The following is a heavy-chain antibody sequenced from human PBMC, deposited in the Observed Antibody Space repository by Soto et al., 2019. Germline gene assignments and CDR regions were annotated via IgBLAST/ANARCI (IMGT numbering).Heavy chain of an antibody. CDR3: ARVPMRVVADKIQDAFDI. V-gene: IGHV4-34*02. D-gene: IGHD3-22*01. CDR2: VNHSGST. CDR1: GGSFSGYF. J-gene: IGHJ3*02. Sequence: QVQLQQWGAGLLKPSENLSLTCGVYGGSFSGYFWSWIRQPPGKGLEWIGEVNHSGSTNYNPSLESRVTISEDTSKNQFSLRLNSVTAADTAVYYCARVPMRVVADKIQDAFDIWGQGTMVTVSS.